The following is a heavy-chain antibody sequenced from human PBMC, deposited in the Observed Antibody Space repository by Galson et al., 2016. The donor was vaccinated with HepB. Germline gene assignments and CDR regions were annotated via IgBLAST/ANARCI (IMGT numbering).Heavy chain of an antibody. CDR3: ARGAGAGY. J-gene: IGHJ4*02. Sequence: SLRLSCAASGFTFDTYAMHWVRQAPGKGLEWVANIKQDGGEEYYVDSVKGRFTISRDNAKNSLYLQMSNLRAEDTAVYCCARGAGAGYWGQGTLVTVSS. V-gene: IGHV3-7*03. D-gene: IGHD3-10*01. CDR1: GFTFDTYA. CDR2: IKQDGGEE.